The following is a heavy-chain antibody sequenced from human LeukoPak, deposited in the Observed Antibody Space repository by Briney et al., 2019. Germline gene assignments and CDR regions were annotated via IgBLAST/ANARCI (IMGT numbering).Heavy chain of an antibody. V-gene: IGHV3-33*08. CDR3: ARGGRYCTNGVCYLDY. J-gene: IGHJ4*02. CDR2: IWYDGSNK. D-gene: IGHD2-8*01. Sequence: GGSLRLSCAASGFTFSSYAMSWVRQAPGKGLEWVAVIWYDGSNKYYADSVKGRFTISRDNAKNSLYLQMNSLRAEDTAVYYCARGGRYCTNGVCYLDYWGQGTLVTVSS. CDR1: GFTFSSYA.